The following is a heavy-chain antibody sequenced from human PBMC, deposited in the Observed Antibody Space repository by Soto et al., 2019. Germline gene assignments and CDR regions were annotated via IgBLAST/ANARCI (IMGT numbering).Heavy chain of an antibody. CDR2: ISSSSSTI. CDR3: ARKGRPGIVGVTRVVNRFDP. D-gene: IGHD1-26*01. V-gene: IGHV3-48*02. Sequence: EVQLVESGGGLVQPGGSLRLSCAASGFSFSSYVMNWVRQAPGKGLEWVSYISSSSSTIYYADSVKGRFTISRDNAKNSLYLQMNSLRDDDTAVYYCARKGRPGIVGVTRVVNRFDPWGQGTLVTVSS. CDR1: GFSFSSYV. J-gene: IGHJ5*02.